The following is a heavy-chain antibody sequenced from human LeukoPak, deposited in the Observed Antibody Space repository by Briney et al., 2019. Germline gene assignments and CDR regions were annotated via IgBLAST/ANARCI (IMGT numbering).Heavy chain of an antibody. V-gene: IGHV1-18*01. D-gene: IGHD3-10*01. J-gene: IGHJ4*02. CDR2: ISAYNGNT. CDR3: ARDGGGFGELPFDY. CDR1: GYTFTSYG. Sequence: ASVKVSCKASGYTFTSYGISWVRQAPGQGPEWVGWISAYNGNTNYEQKLQGRVTMTTDTSTSTAYLELRSLRSDDAAVYYCARDGGGFGELPFDYWGQGTLVTVSS.